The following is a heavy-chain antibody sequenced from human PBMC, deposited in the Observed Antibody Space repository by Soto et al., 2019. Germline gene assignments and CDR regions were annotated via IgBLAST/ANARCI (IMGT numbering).Heavy chain of an antibody. Sequence: GGSLRLSCAASGFTFSSYAMSWVRQAPGKGLEWVSAISGSGGSTYYADSVKGRFTISRDNSKNTLYLQMNSLRAEETAVYYCAKDGWATRGYYYYMDVWGKGTTVTVSS. D-gene: IGHD5-12*01. CDR1: GFTFSSYA. CDR2: ISGSGGST. CDR3: AKDGWATRGYYYYMDV. V-gene: IGHV3-23*01. J-gene: IGHJ6*03.